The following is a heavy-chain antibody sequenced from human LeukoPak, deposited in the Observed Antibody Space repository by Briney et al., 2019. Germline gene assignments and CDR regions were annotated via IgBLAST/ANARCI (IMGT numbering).Heavy chain of an antibody. CDR1: GFTFSSYA. CDR3: ARDADCSSTSCHLPDGFDY. D-gene: IGHD2-2*01. Sequence: GGSLRLSCAASGFTFSSYAMHWVRQAPGKGLEWVAVISYDGSNKYYADSVKGRFTISRDNAKNTLYLQMNSVRAEDTAVYYCARDADCSSTSCHLPDGFDYWGQGTLVTVSS. CDR2: ISYDGSNK. J-gene: IGHJ4*02. V-gene: IGHV3-30-3*01.